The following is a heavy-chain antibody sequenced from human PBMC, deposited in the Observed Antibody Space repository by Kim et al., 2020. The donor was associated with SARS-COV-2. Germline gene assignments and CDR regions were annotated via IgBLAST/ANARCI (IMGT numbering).Heavy chain of an antibody. CDR1: GDSISSSSYY. CDR2: IYYTGST. Sequence: SQTLSLTCTVSGDSISSSSYYWGWIRQPPGKGLEWIGSIYYTGSTYYNPSLKSRVTISVDTSKNQFSLKLSSVTAADTAVYYCASLMVRGVIITTRGYYYGMDVWGQGTTVTVSS. CDR3: ASLMVRGVIITTRGYYYGMDV. D-gene: IGHD3-10*01. J-gene: IGHJ6*02. V-gene: IGHV4-39*01.